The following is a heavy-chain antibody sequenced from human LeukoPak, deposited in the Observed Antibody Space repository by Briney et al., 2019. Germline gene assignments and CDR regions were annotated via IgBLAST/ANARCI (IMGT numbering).Heavy chain of an antibody. V-gene: IGHV3-23*01. CDR1: GFTFSSYA. D-gene: IGHD6-13*01. CDR3: AEDIAAAGTKQGDY. Sequence: GGSLRLSCAASGFTFSSYAMSWVRQAPGKGLEWVSAISGSGGSTYYADSVKGRFTISRDNSKNTLYLQMNSLRAEDTAVYYCAEDIAAAGTKQGDYWGQGTLVTVSS. J-gene: IGHJ4*02. CDR2: ISGSGGST.